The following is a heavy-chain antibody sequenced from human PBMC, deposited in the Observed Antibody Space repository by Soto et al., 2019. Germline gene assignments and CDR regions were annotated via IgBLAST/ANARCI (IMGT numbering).Heavy chain of an antibody. Sequence: QVQLVESGGGVVQPGRSLRLSCVASGFSFSRYGMHWVRQAPGKGLEWVAVISYGGGDKYYADSVKGRFTISRDNSKNTLDLQMNSLRGEDTAVYYCAKDTDVVGAAYKFDYWGQGTLVTVSS. D-gene: IGHD1-26*01. J-gene: IGHJ4*02. CDR1: GFSFSRYG. V-gene: IGHV3-30*18. CDR3: AKDTDVVGAAYKFDY. CDR2: ISYGGGDK.